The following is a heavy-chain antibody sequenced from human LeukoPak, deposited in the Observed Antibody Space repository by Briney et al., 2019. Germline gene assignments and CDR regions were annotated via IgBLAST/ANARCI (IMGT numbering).Heavy chain of an antibody. CDR2: MYYGGST. CDR3: ARHDGSKTLNWFDP. Sequence: PSETLSLTCTVSGDSMSGISYYWGWIRQPPGKGLEWIGSMYYGGSTYYNPSLGGRVTISIDTSKNQFSLKLSSVTAADTAVYYCARHDGSKTLNWFDPLGPGNPGHRLL. J-gene: IGHJ5*02. CDR1: GDSMSGISYY. V-gene: IGHV4-39*01.